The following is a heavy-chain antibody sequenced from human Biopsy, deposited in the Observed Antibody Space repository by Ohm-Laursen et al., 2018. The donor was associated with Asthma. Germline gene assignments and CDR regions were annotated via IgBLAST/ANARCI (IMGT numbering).Heavy chain of an antibody. V-gene: IGHV2-5*02. D-gene: IGHD3-9*01. Sequence: TQTLTLTCSFSGFSLRTPGVGVGWIRQSPGKALEWLALIYWDDYNLFRPSLKRRLTITKDPSKNQVVLTMTKMDPVDSGTYYYALSQDSGFDDHSPSWFDPWGQGTLVTVSS. CDR2: IYWDDYN. CDR3: ALSQDSGFDDHSPSWFDP. J-gene: IGHJ5*02. CDR1: GFSLRTPGVG.